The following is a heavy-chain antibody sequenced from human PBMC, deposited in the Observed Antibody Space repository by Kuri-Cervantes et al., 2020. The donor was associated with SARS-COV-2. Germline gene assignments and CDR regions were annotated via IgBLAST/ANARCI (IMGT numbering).Heavy chain of an antibody. V-gene: IGHV3-30*03. J-gene: IGHJ3*02. D-gene: IGHD1-26*01. CDR3: AGFPEWELLPFDI. CDR2: ISYDGNE. CDR1: GFTFSTYV. Sequence: GESLKISCAASGFTFSTYVMHWVRQAPGKGLEWVALISYDGNEYYADSVRGRFTIYRDNSKNTLYLQLNNLRTEDTAVYYCAGFPEWELLPFDIWGQGTMVTVSS.